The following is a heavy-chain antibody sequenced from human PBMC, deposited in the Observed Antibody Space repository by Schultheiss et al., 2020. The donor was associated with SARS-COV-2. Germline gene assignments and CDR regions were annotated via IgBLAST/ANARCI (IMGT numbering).Heavy chain of an antibody. CDR1: GGSISSYY. CDR2: IYHSGST. D-gene: IGHD2/OR15-2a*01. Sequence: SETLSLTCTVSGGSISSYYWSWIRQPPGKGLEWIGSIYHSGSTNYNPSLKSRVTISVDKSKNQFSLKLSSVTAADTAVYYCARVTKEYYDPYYYYGMDVWGQGTTVTVSS. J-gene: IGHJ6*02. CDR3: ARVTKEYYDPYYYYGMDV. V-gene: IGHV4-59*12.